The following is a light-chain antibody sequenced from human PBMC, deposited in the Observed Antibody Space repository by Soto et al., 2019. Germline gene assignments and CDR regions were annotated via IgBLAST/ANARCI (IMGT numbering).Light chain of an antibody. CDR1: QSVSSSY. Sequence: EIVLTQSPGTLSLSPGERATLSYRASQSVSSSYLAWYQQKPGQAPRLLIYGASSRATGIPDRFSGSGSGTDFPLTISRLEPEDFAVYYCQQYGSSPYTFGQGTKLEIK. V-gene: IGKV3-20*01. CDR3: QQYGSSPYT. J-gene: IGKJ2*01. CDR2: GAS.